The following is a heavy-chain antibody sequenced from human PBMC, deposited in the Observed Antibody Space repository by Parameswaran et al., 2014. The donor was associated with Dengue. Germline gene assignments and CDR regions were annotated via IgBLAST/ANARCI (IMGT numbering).Heavy chain of an antibody. CDR2: ISFEGSTQ. J-gene: IGHJ4*02. Sequence: VRQMPGKGLEWVARISFEGSTQYYADSVKGRFTISRDNPDNTLFLQMDSLTVEDTAVYYCAREHNPYSKLDYWGQGVLVTVSS. CDR3: AREHNPYSKLDY. D-gene: IGHD5-12*01. V-gene: IGHV3-33*05.